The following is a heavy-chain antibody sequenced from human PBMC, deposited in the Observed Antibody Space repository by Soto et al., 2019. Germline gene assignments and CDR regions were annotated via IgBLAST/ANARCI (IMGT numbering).Heavy chain of an antibody. J-gene: IGHJ4*02. CDR1: GFTFTGYA. Sequence: GSLRLSCEVSGFTFTGYAMGWVRQTRGKGLEWVSVISGRDEDTSYADSVKGRFTISKDNSRNTLHLQINSLRVDDSALYCCVTRRFSHGYTFDYWGRGTLVTVS. D-gene: IGHD5-18*01. CDR3: VTRRFSHGYTFDY. CDR2: ISGRDEDT. V-gene: IGHV3-23*01.